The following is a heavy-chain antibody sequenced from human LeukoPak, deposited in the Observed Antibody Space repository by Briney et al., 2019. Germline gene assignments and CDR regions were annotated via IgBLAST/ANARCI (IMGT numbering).Heavy chain of an antibody. V-gene: IGHV3-23*01. CDR3: AKDLNYYDSSGYSR. CDR1: GFTFSSYA. CDR2: ISGSGGST. Sequence: LPGGSLRLSCAASGFTFSSYAMSWVRQAPGKGLEWVSGISGSGGSTYYADSVKGRFTISRDKSKNTLYLQMNSLRAEDTAVYYCAKDLNYYDSSGYSRWGQGTLVTVSS. D-gene: IGHD3-22*01. J-gene: IGHJ4*02.